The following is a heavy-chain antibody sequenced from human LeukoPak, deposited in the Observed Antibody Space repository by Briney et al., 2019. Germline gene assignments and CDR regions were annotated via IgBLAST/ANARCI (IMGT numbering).Heavy chain of an antibody. V-gene: IGHV3-9*01. J-gene: IGHJ4*02. CDR1: GFTFDDYA. CDR3: ARAPDYGPD. CDR2: ISWNSGSI. D-gene: IGHD4-17*01. Sequence: GGSLRLSCAASGFTFDDYAMHWVRQAPGKGLEWVSGISWNSGSIGYADSVKGRFTISRDNAKNSLYLQMNSLRAEDTAVYYCARAPDYGPDWGQGTLVTASS.